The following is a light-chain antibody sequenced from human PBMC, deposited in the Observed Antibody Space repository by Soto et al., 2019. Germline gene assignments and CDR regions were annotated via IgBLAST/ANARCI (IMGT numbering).Light chain of an antibody. CDR1: SSNIGAGYD. CDR2: GNS. J-gene: IGLJ2*01. CDR3: QSYDSSLSGGVV. V-gene: IGLV1-40*01. Sequence: QSVLTQPPSVSGAPGQRVPISCTGGSSNIGAGYDVHWYQQLPGTAPKLLIYGNSNRPSGVPDRFSGSKSGTSASLAITGLQAEDEADYYCQSYDSSLSGGVVFGGGTKVTVL.